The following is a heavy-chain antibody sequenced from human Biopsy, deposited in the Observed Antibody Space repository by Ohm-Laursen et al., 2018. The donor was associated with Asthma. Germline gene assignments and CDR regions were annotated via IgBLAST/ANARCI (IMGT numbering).Heavy chain of an antibody. CDR3: AKDVFPGWELRRGPDY. CDR1: GFTFSNYS. D-gene: IGHD1-26*01. J-gene: IGHJ4*02. Sequence: SLRLSCAASGFTFSNYSMHWVRQAPGKGLDWVAVISFDGSNKNYTDSVKGRFTISRDNSRNTLHLQMNSLRAEDTAVYYCAKDVFPGWELRRGPDYWGQGTLVTVSS. CDR2: ISFDGSNK. V-gene: IGHV3-30*18.